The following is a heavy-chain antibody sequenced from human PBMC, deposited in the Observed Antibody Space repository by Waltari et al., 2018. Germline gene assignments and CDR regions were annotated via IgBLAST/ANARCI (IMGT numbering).Heavy chain of an antibody. CDR2: IHGDGSSP. J-gene: IGHJ4*02. D-gene: IGHD1-1*01. CDR3: ATLIQLWPSPFDY. CDR1: VFPFSSYR. V-gene: IGHV3-74*01. Sequence: EVQLVEAGGDLVQPGGSLRLSCVASVFPFSSYRMHWVRQVPGKGLVWVSRIHGDGSSPTYAESVKGRFTISRDNAKNTLYLQMNSLRAEDTAVYYCATLIQLWPSPFDYWGPGTLVTVS.